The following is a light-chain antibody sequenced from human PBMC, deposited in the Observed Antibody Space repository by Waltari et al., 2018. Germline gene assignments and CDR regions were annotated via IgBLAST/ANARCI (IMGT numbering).Light chain of an antibody. J-gene: IGLJ2*01. CDR2: DVN. CDR3: ISYTRTATYVV. CDR1: SGDVGGYDY. V-gene: IGLV2-14*03. Sequence: QSALIQPASVSASPRQSLHISCTETSGDVGGYDYVFCYQQHPCKAPQLIIYDVNKRPSGVYHRFSAANSGNTASPTIFGRQAEDEADYYCISYTRTATYVVVGGGTKLTVL.